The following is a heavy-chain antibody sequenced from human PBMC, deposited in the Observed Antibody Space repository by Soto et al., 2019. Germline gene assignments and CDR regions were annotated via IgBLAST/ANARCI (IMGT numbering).Heavy chain of an antibody. CDR1: GDSVSSNSAA. Sequence: SQTLSLTCAISGDSVSSNSAAWNWIRQSPSRGLEWLGRTYYRSKWYNDYAVSVKSRITNNPDTSKNQFYLQLNSVTPEDTAVYYCARTYYYDSSGYYSPSPFDYWGQGTLVTVSS. CDR3: ARTYYYDSSGYYSPSPFDY. CDR2: TYYRSKWYN. J-gene: IGHJ4*02. D-gene: IGHD3-22*01. V-gene: IGHV6-1*01.